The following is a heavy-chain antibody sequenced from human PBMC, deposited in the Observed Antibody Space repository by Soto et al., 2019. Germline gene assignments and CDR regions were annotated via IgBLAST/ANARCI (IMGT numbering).Heavy chain of an antibody. CDR2: IFHTGAT. J-gene: IGHJ4*02. CDR1: GVSISSGGYY. CDR3: ASYRGALYFES. Sequence: PSETLSLTCTVSGVSISSGGYYWSWIRQHPGRGLEWIGHIFHTGATYQNPTLKSRLRMSVDTSKSQFSLKLTSVTVADTAVYYCASYRGALYFESWGPGVLVTVSS. D-gene: IGHD3-16*01. V-gene: IGHV4-39*01.